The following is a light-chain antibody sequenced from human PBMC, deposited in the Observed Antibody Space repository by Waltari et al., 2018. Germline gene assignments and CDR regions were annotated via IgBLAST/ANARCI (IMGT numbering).Light chain of an antibody. CDR2: SDS. CDR1: NIGSKS. J-gene: IGLJ2*01. CDR3: QVWDSSSDHVV. Sequence: SYVLTQPPSVSVAPGKTARITCGGNNIGSKSVHWYQQKPGQAPVLVIYSDSDRPSGIPERFSGSNSGNTATLTISRVEAGDEADYYFQVWDSSSDHVVFGGGTKLTIL. V-gene: IGLV3-21*04.